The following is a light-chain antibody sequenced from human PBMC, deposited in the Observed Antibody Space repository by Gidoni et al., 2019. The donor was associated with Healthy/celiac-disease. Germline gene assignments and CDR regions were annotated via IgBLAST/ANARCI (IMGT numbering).Light chain of an antibody. J-gene: IGKJ2*04. CDR3: QQSYSTPPWS. V-gene: IGKV1-39*01. CDR2: AAS. CDR1: QSISSY. Sequence: DIQMTKSPSSLSASVGDRVTITCRASQSISSYLYWYQQKPGKAPKLLIYAASSLESGVPARFSGSGSGTDFTLTSSSLQPEDFATYYCQQSYSTPPWSFGQGTKLEIK.